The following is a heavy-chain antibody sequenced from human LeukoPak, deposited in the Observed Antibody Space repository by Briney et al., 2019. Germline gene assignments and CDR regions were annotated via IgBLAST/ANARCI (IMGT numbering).Heavy chain of an antibody. CDR1: GYTFTSYY. CDR2: INPSGGST. D-gene: IGHD6-19*01. Sequence: ASVKVSCKASGYTFTSYYMHWVRQAPGQGLEWMGIINPSGGSTSYAQKFQGRVTMTRDTSISTAYMELSRLRSDDTAVYYCARDLPHSSGWYFYAFDIWGQGTMVTVSS. CDR3: ARDLPHSSGWYFYAFDI. J-gene: IGHJ3*02. V-gene: IGHV1-46*01.